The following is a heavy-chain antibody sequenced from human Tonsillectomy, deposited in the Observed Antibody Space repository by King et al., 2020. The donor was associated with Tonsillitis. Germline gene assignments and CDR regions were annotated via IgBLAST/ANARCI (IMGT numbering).Heavy chain of an antibody. CDR2: IYYSGST. CDR3: ARGRSLDV. D-gene: IGHD1-26*01. J-gene: IGHJ6*02. CDR1: GGSISSYY. V-gene: IGHV4-59*01. Sequence: VQLQESGPGLVKPSETLSLTCTVSGGSISSYYWSWIRQPPGKGLEWIGYIYYSGSTNYNPSLKSRVTISVDTSKNQFSLKLSSVTAADTAVYYCARGRSLDVWGQGTTVTVSS.